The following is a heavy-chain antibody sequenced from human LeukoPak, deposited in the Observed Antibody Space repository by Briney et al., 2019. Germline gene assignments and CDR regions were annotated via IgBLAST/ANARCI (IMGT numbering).Heavy chain of an antibody. CDR1: GGSISSYY. CDR3: ARHSSSSRGWFDP. CDR2: IYYSGST. Sequence: SETLSLTCTVSGGSISSYYWSWIRQPPGKGLEWLGYIYYSGSTNYNPSLKSRVTISVDTSKNQFSLKLRSVTAADTAVYYCARHSSSSRGWFDPWGQGTLVTVSS. D-gene: IGHD6-6*01. J-gene: IGHJ5*02. V-gene: IGHV4-59*08.